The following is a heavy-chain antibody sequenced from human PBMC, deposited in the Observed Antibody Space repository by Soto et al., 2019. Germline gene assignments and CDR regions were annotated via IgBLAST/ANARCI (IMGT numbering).Heavy chain of an antibody. D-gene: IGHD3-10*01. J-gene: IGHJ6*02. Sequence: GGSLRLSCVASGFRFSDYPLNWVRQAPGQGLEWVAVISYDGSNRFYADSVKGRFTISRDNSKNTLYLQMNSLRPEDTAVYYCAKDLYGSETYTYYCGMDVWGQGTTVTVS. CDR3: AKDLYGSETYTYYCGMDV. V-gene: IGHV3-30*18. CDR2: ISYDGSNR. CDR1: GFRFSDYP.